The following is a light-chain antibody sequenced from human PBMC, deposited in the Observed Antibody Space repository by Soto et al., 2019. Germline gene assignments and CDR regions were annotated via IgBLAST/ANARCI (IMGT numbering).Light chain of an antibody. J-gene: IGLJ2*01. CDR3: KPYLISQTGFL. Sequence: QSVLTQPPSVSGSPGQRVTISCTGSSSNIGADYNVHWYQQVPGTAPKLIIYGDSNRPPGVTDRFSGSKSGNSASLAITGLPAEYEAAYYCKPYLISQTGFLFGGGTKLTVL. V-gene: IGLV1-40*01. CDR1: SSNIGADYN. CDR2: GDS.